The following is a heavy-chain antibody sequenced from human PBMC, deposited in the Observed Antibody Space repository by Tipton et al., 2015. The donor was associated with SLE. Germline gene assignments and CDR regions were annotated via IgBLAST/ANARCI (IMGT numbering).Heavy chain of an antibody. D-gene: IGHD4-17*01. CDR2: IYSGGST. Sequence: SLRLSCAASGFTVSSNYMSWVRQAPGKGLEWVSVIYSGGSTYYADSVKGRFTISRDNSKNTLYLQMNSLRAEDTAVYYCARECTVTTSDYWGQGTLVTVSS. V-gene: IGHV3-53*05. CDR1: GFTVSSNY. CDR3: ARECTVTTSDY. J-gene: IGHJ4*02.